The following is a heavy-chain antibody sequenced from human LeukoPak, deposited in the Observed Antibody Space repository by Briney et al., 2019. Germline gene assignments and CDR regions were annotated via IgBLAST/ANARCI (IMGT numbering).Heavy chain of an antibody. CDR1: GGSFSGYY. Sequence: SETLSLTCAVHGGSFSGYYWSWIRQPPGKGLEWIGEINHSGSTNYNPSLKSRVTISVDTSKNQFSLKLSSVTAADTAVYYCARRNPLTQDAFDIWGQGTMVTVSS. CDR3: ARRNPLTQDAFDI. V-gene: IGHV4-34*01. J-gene: IGHJ3*02. D-gene: IGHD2-21*02. CDR2: INHSGST.